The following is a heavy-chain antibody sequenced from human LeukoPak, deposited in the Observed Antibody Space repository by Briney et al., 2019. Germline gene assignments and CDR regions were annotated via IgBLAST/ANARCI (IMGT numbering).Heavy chain of an antibody. CDR3: ASSEAVYYYGSGSPI. V-gene: IGHV1-69*05. Sequence: SVKVSCKASGGTFSSYAMSWVRQAPGQGLEWMGGIIPIFGTANYAQKFQGRVKIPTDESTSTAYMELSSLRSEDTAVYYCASSEAVYYYGSGSPIWGQGTMVTVSS. J-gene: IGHJ3*02. D-gene: IGHD3-10*01. CDR1: GGTFSSYA. CDR2: IIPIFGTA.